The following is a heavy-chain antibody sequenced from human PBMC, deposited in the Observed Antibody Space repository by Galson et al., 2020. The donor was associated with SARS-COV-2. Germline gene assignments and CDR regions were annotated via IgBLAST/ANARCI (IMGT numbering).Heavy chain of an antibody. V-gene: IGHV3-30*01. Sequence: GESLKISCAASGFTFSSHAMHWVRQAPGKGLEWVAIISYDGSNKYNADLEKGRFTISRDNSQNTLYLQMNSLRAEDTAVYYCAKETLDFSSSFYDFWGRGTLVTVSS. D-gene: IGHD3-22*01. CDR2: ISYDGSNK. CDR3: AKETLDFSSSFYDF. J-gene: IGHJ4*02. CDR1: GFTFSSHA.